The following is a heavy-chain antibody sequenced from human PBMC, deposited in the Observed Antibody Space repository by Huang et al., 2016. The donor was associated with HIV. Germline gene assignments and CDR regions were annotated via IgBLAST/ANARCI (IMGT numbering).Heavy chain of an antibody. CDR2: IRCSRSQK. D-gene: IGHD1-26*01. V-gene: IGHV3-21*01. J-gene: IGHJ6*02. CDR3: ARDYSGSYFGLNYYYGMDV. Sequence: EVQLVESGGGLVKPGGSLRLSCAASGFTFSDYSMNWVRQATGKGLEWVSTIRCSRSQKYDADSVKGRVTISRDNAKKSLYLQMNSLRVEDTAVYYCARDYSGSYFGLNYYYGMDVWGQGTTVTVSS. CDR1: GFTFSDYS.